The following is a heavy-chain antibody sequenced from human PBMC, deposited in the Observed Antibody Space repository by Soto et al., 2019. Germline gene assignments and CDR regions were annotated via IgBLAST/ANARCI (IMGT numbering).Heavy chain of an antibody. V-gene: IGHV4-31*03. D-gene: IGHD5-12*01. CDR2: IYYSGST. Sequence: SETLSLTCTVSGGSISSGGYYWSWIRQHPGKGLEWIGYIYYSGSTYYNPSLKSRVTISVDTSKNQFSLKLSSVTAADTAVYYCARDRGGLRSYYYYMDVWGKGTTVTVSS. CDR3: ARDRGGLRSYYYYMDV. J-gene: IGHJ6*03. CDR1: GGSISSGGYY.